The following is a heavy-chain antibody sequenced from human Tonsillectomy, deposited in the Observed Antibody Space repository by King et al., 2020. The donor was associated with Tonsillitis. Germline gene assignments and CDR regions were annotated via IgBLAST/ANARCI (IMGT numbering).Heavy chain of an antibody. J-gene: IGHJ6*02. CDR1: GFTFSGYD. CDR3: ATDPDQEQRGNGMHV. V-gene: IGHV3-21*01. Sequence: VQLVESGGGLVKPGGSLRLSCAASGFTFSGYDMNWVRQAPGKGLEWVSSISRSVSSIYYADSVKGRFTISRDNAKNSLYMQMNTLRAEDTAVCYCATDPDQEQRGNGMHVWGQGTTVTVAS. D-gene: IGHD1-26*01. CDR2: ISRSVSSI.